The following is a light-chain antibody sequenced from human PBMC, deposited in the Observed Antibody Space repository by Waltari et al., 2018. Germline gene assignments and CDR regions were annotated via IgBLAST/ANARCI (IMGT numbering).Light chain of an antibody. CDR1: QSVSNST. J-gene: IGKJ1*01. Sequence: IVLTQSPGTLPSSPGKRVTLSCRSSQSVSNSTLAWYQQKRGQAPNLLIYGASSRATGIPDRFSGSGSGTDYTLTINRLEPEDFAVYYCQHYGRSFWTFGQGTEVEV. V-gene: IGKV3-20*01. CDR2: GAS. CDR3: QHYGRSFWT.